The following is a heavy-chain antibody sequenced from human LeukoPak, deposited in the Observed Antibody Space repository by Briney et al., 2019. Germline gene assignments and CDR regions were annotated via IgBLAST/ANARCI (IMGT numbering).Heavy chain of an antibody. D-gene: IGHD2-2*01. Sequence: GGSLRLSCAASGFTFSSYEMNWVRQAPGKGQEWVSYISSSGSTIYYADSVKGRFTISRDNAKNSLYLQVNSLRAEDTAVYYCARHPRVVGSATRQYYFDYWGQGTLVTVSS. V-gene: IGHV3-48*03. J-gene: IGHJ4*02. CDR1: GFTFSSYE. CDR3: ARHPRVVGSATRQYYFDY. CDR2: ISSSGSTI.